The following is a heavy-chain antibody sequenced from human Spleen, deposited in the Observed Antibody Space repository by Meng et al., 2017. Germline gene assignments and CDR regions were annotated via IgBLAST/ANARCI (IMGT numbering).Heavy chain of an antibody. J-gene: IGHJ4*02. CDR2: IYHSGST. Sequence: QWGAGVLKPSEALSLTFVVSGGSFSDYYWSWIRQPPGKGLEWIGEIYHSGSTNYNPSLESRATISVDTSQNNLSLKLSSVTAADSAVYYCARGPTTMAHDFDYWGQGTLVTVSS. V-gene: IGHV4-34*01. CDR1: GGSFSDYY. CDR3: ARGPTTMAHDFDY. D-gene: IGHD4-11*01.